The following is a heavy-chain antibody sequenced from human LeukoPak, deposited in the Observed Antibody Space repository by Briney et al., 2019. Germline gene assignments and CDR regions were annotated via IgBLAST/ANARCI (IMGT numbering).Heavy chain of an antibody. J-gene: IGHJ4*02. CDR3: ARDYYDSSGYYGY. CDR1: GYTFTGYY. Sequence: ASVKVSCKASGYTFTGYYMHWMRQAPGQGLEWMGWINPNSGGTNYAQKFQGRVTMTRDTSISTAYMELSRLRSDDTAVYYCARDYYDSSGYYGYWGQGTLVTVSS. D-gene: IGHD3-22*01. V-gene: IGHV1-2*02. CDR2: INPNSGGT.